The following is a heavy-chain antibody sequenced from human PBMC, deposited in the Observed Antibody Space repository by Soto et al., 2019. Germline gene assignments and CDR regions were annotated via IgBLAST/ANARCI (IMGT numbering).Heavy chain of an antibody. CDR1: GGTFSSYS. CDR2: IIPIFGTA. V-gene: IGHV1-69*13. D-gene: IGHD3-22*01. CDR3: ARAYYDSSGYSYDWFYP. J-gene: IGHJ5*02. Sequence: ASVKVSCKASGGTFSSYSISWVRHAPGQGLEWMGGIIPIFGTANYAQKFQGRVTITADESTSTAYMELSSLRSEDTAVYYCARAYYDSSGYSYDWFYPWGQRTLVTVSS.